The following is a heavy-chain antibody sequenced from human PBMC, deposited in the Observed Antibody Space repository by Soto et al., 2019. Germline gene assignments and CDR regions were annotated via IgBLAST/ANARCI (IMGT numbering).Heavy chain of an antibody. CDR2: IYHSGST. D-gene: IGHD3-16*01. V-gene: IGHV4-4*02. J-gene: IGHJ6*02. CDR1: GGSISSSNW. Sequence: SETLSLTCAVSGGSISSSNWWSWVRQPPGKGLEWIGEIYHSGSTNYNPSLKSRLTISVDTSKNQLSLRVRSVTAADTAVYYCARDWASHGMDVWGQGTTVTVSS. CDR3: ARDWASHGMDV.